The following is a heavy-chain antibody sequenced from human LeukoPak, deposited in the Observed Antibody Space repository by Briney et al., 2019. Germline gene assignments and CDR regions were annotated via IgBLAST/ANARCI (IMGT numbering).Heavy chain of an antibody. V-gene: IGHV4-39*07. J-gene: IGHJ3*02. CDR2: IYYSGGA. Sequence: SETLSLTCTVSGGSISSSSYYWGWIRQPPGKGLEWIGSIYYSGGAYYNPSLKSRVTISVDTSKNQFSLKLRSVTAADTAVYYCAREAESYYDSTGYYDVFDIWNEGTMVSVSS. CDR1: GGSISSSSYY. CDR3: AREAESYYDSTGYYDVFDI. D-gene: IGHD3-22*01.